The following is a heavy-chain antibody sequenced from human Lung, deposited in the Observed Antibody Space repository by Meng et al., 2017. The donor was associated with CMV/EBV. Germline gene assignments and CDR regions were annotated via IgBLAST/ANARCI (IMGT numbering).Heavy chain of an antibody. CDR1: GFTFSDFA. CDR2: ITKEGTT. Sequence: EVHLLGSGGGLVKPGGSLRLSCAASGFTFSDFAMTWVRQVPGQGLEWVSIITKEGTTYYAESVKGRFSITRDNFKNTVYVDMKTLRAEDTALYYCAMGSDAYAWGQGTLVTVSS. V-gene: IGHV3-23*01. CDR3: AMGSDAYA. D-gene: IGHD3-16*01. J-gene: IGHJ5*02.